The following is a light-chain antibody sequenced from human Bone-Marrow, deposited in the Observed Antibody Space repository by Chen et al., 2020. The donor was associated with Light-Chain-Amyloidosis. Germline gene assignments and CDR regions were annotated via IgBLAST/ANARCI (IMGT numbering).Light chain of an antibody. V-gene: IGLV3-25*03. CDR2: RDT. Sequence: YELTQPPSVSVSPGQTARITCSGDDLPTKYAYWYQQKPGQAPVLVIHRDTERPSGISERFSGSSSGTTASLTISGVQAEDEADYHCQSADSSGTYEVVFGGGTQLPVL. J-gene: IGLJ2*01. CDR3: QSADSSGTYEVV. CDR1: DLPTKY.